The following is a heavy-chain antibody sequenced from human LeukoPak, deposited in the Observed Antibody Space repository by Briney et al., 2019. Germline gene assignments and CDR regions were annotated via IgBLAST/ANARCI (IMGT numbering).Heavy chain of an antibody. D-gene: IGHD2/OR15-2a*01. V-gene: IGHV3-48*04. CDR2: ISSSSSTI. J-gene: IGHJ1*01. CDR3: AKEGTTFTEYFQH. Sequence: PGGSLRLSCAASGFTFSSYSMNWVRQAPGKGLEWVSYISSSSSTIYYADSVKGRFTISRDNAKNSLYLQMNSLRAEDTAVYYCAKEGTTFTEYFQHWGQGTLVTVSS. CDR1: GFTFSSYS.